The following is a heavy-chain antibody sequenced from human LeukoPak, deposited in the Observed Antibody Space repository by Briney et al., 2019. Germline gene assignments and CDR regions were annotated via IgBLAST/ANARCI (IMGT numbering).Heavy chain of an antibody. CDR3: ARDAGTPFDY. J-gene: IGHJ4*02. D-gene: IGHD1-1*01. V-gene: IGHV3-7*01. CDR2: IKQDGSEK. CDR1: GFTFSTYW. Sequence: GGSLRLSCAASGFTFSTYWMSRVRQAPGKGLEWVANIKQDGSEKHYVDSVKGRFTISRDSAKNSLYLQMNSLRAEDTAMYYCARDAGTPFDYWGQGTLVTVSS.